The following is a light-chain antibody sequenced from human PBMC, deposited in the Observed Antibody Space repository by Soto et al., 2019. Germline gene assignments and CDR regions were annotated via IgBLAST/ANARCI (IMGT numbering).Light chain of an antibody. J-gene: IGLJ2*01. CDR2: LEGSGSY. V-gene: IGLV4-60*02. Sequence: QPVLTQSSSASASLGSSVKLTCTLNSGHSSYIIAWHQQQPGKAPRYLMKLEGSGSYNKGSGVPDRFSGSSSGADRYLTISNLQFEDEADYYCETWERNTVVFGGGTKLTVL. CDR3: ETWERNTVV. CDR1: SGHSSYI.